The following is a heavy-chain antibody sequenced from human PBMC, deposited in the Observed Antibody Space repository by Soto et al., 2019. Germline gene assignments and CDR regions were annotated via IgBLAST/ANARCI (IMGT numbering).Heavy chain of an antibody. CDR3: SGRAPEGFDP. CDR2: INHSGNT. V-gene: IGHV4-39*01. J-gene: IGHJ5*02. CDR1: GGSIGTSAYY. Sequence: DTLSLTCAVXGGSIGTSAYYWGWIRQAPGKGLEWIGSINHSGNTYLSQSLKDRVTMSVDTSKNSFSLKLRSATAADTGLYYCSGRAPEGFDPWGQGTRGTVSA.